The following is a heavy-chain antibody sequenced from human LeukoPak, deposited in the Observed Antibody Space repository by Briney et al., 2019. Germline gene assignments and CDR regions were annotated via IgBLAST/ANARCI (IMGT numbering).Heavy chain of an antibody. CDR1: GFTFSSYA. CDR3: AKVYASSWYGEFDY. Sequence: GGSLGLSCAASGFTFSSYAMSWVRQAPGKGLEWVSAISGSGGSTYYADSVKGRFTISRDNSKNTLYLHMNSLRAEDTAVYYCAKVYASSWYGEFDYWGQGTLVTVSS. D-gene: IGHD6-13*01. V-gene: IGHV3-23*01. J-gene: IGHJ4*02. CDR2: ISGSGGST.